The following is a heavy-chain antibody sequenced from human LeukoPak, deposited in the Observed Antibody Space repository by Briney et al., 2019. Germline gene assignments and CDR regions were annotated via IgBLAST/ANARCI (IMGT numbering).Heavy chain of an antibody. CDR2: IFPNTGGT. Sequence: GASVKVSCNASGYTFTGYYMHWVRQAPGQGLEWMGWIFPNTGGTKYAQKFQDRVIMTRDTSISTAYMELSRLRSDDTAVYYCAREEVGYSYGHFDYWGQGTLVTVSS. D-gene: IGHD5-18*01. CDR3: AREEVGYSYGHFDY. J-gene: IGHJ4*02. CDR1: GYTFTGYY. V-gene: IGHV1-2*02.